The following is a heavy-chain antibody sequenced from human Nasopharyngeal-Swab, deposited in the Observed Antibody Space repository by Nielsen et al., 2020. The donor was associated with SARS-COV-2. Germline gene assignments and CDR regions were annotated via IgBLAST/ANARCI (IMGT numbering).Heavy chain of an antibody. V-gene: IGHV4-34*01. Sequence: SETLSLTFAAYGGSFTTYYWNWIRQSPGKGLDWFAELKHAGSTNYSPSLKSRITISVDTSTKQISLKLSSVTAADTAMYYCARAGGTGGQYYGLDVWGQGTTVTVSS. CDR1: GGSFTTYY. CDR3: ARAGGTGGQYYGLDV. J-gene: IGHJ6*02. CDR2: LKHAGST. D-gene: IGHD3-16*01.